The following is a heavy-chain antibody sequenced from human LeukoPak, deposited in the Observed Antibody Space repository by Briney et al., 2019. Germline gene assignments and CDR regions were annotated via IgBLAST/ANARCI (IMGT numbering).Heavy chain of an antibody. Sequence: SETLSLTCTVSGGSISSYYWSWIRQPAGKGLEWIGRIYTSGSTNYNPSLKSRVTMSVDTSKNQFSLKLSSVTAADTAVYYCARDFPSPLYYDFWGGLDAFDIWGQGTMVTVSS. CDR1: GGSISSYY. CDR3: ARDFPSPLYYDFWGGLDAFDI. J-gene: IGHJ3*02. CDR2: IYTSGST. V-gene: IGHV4-4*07. D-gene: IGHD3-3*01.